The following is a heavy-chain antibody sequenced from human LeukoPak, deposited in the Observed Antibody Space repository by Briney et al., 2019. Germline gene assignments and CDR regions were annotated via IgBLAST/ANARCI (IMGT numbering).Heavy chain of an antibody. CDR3: ARDRGSYYIDF. Sequence: GGSLRLSCAASGFTFRNHGMHWVRQAPGKGLEWVAVIWYDGSNKYYADSVKGRFTFPRDNSKNTLSLQMDSLRAEDTALYYCARDRGSYYIDFWGQRTPVTVSS. J-gene: IGHJ4*02. CDR2: IWYDGSNK. D-gene: IGHD1-1*01. CDR1: GFTFRNHG. V-gene: IGHV3-33*01.